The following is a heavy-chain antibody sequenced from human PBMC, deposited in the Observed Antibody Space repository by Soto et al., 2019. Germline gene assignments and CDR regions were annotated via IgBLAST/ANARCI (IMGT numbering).Heavy chain of an antibody. CDR3: SRQREKCSGGSCYVHDAFDI. D-gene: IGHD2-15*01. V-gene: IGHV5-51*01. CDR2: IYPGDSDT. J-gene: IGHJ3*02. CDR1: GYSFTSYW. Sequence: PGESLKISCKGSGYSFTSYWIGWVRQMPGKGLEWMGIIYPGDSDTRYSPSFQGQVTISADKSISTAYLQWSRLKASDTAMYYCSRQREKCSGGSCYVHDAFDIWGQGTMVTVSS.